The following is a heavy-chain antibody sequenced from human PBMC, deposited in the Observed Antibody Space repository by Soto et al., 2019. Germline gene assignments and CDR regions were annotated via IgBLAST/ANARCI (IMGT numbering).Heavy chain of an antibody. D-gene: IGHD1-26*01. CDR1: GFTFSRYG. CDR3: AKDYAAWSYSHAFDI. V-gene: IGHV3-30*18. Sequence: GGSLRLSCAASGFTFSRYGMHWVRQAPGKGLEWVAVISYDGSNKYYADSVKVRFTISRDNSKNTLYLQMNSLRAEDTAVYDWAKDYAAWSYSHAFDIWCQGTMVTVSS. J-gene: IGHJ3*02. CDR2: ISYDGSNK.